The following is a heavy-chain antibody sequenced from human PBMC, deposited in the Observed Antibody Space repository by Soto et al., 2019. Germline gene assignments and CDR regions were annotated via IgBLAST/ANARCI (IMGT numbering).Heavy chain of an antibody. V-gene: IGHV1-69*06. CDR3: TTRDQGRFDH. J-gene: IGHJ4*02. D-gene: IGHD2-2*01. Sequence: QVQLVQSGAEGKSPGSSVKVSCTPSGGTFNTLSINWVRQAPGQGLEWMGAIIPFFDSTNYAQKFQDRVTITADKSLGTAYMELTSLRSDDTAVYYCTTRDQGRFDHWGQGTPLTVSS. CDR2: IIPFFDST. CDR1: GGTFNTLS.